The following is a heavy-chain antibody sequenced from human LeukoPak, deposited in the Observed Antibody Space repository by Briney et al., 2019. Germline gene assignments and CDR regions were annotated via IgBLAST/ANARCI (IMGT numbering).Heavy chain of an antibody. CDR3: ARGKAMVRRVMGSWFDP. V-gene: IGHV1-8*01. D-gene: IGHD3-10*01. J-gene: IGHJ5*02. Sequence: GASVKVSCKASGYTFTSYDFNWVRQATGQGLEWMGWMNPNSGNTGYAQKFQGRVTMTRNTSISTAYMELSSLRSEDTALYYCARGKAMVRRVMGSWFDPWGQGTLVTVSS. CDR1: GYTFTSYD. CDR2: MNPNSGNT.